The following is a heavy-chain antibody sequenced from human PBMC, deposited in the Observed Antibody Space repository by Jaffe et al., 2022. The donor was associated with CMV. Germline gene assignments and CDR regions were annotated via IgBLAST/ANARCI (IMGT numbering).Heavy chain of an antibody. J-gene: IGHJ6*02. CDR1: GFTVSSNY. Sequence: EVQLVESGGGLIQPGGSLRLSCAASGFTVSSNYMSWVRQAPGKGLEWVSVIYSGGSTYYADSVKGRFTISRDNSKNTLYLQMNSLRAEDTAVYYCARFYSGSYYYGMDVWGQGTTVTVSS. CDR3: ARFYSGSYYYGMDV. D-gene: IGHD1-26*01. V-gene: IGHV3-53*01. CDR2: IYSGGST.